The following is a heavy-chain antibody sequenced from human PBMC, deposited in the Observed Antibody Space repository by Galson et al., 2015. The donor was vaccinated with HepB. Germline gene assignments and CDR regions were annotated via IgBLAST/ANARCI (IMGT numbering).Heavy chain of an antibody. CDR2: FDPEDGET. D-gene: IGHD3-22*01. CDR1: GYTLTELS. V-gene: IGHV1-24*01. CDR3: ATVRITMIVVGWFDP. J-gene: IGHJ5*02. Sequence: SCKVSGYTLTELSMHWVRQAPGKGLEWMGGFDPEDGETIYAQKFQGRVTMTEDTSTDTAYMELSSLRSEDTAVYYCATVRITMIVVGWFDPWGQGTLVTVSS.